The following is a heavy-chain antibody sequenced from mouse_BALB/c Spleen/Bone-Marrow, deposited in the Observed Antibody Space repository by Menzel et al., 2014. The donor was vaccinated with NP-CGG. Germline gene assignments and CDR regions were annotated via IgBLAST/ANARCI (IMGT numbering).Heavy chain of an antibody. D-gene: IGHD2-2*01. CDR2: IYPGDGDT. CDR1: GYAFSSSW. CDR3: AREGYGYVGRHYAMDY. J-gene: IGHJ4*01. Sequence: QVQLQQPGPELVKPGASVKISCKASGYAFSSSWMNWVKQRPGQGLEWIGRIYPGDGDTNYNGKFKGKTTLTADKSSSTAYMQLSSLTSVDSAVYFCAREGYGYVGRHYAMDYWGQGTSVTVSS. V-gene: IGHV1-82*01.